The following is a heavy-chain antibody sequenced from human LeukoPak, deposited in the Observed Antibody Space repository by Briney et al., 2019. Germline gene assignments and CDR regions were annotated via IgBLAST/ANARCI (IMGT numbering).Heavy chain of an antibody. CDR3: ARGGDFWSGDLDY. D-gene: IGHD3-3*01. J-gene: IGHJ4*02. CDR2: INHSGST. V-gene: IGHV4-34*01. CDR1: GGSFSGYY. Sequence: PSETLSLTCAVYGGSFSGYYWSWIRQPPGKGLEWIGEINHSGSTNYNPSLKSRVTISVDTSKNQFSLKLSSVTAADTAVYYCARGGDFWSGDLDYWGQGTLVTVSS.